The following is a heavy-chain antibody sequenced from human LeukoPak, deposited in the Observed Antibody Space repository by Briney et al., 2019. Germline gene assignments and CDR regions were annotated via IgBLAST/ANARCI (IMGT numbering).Heavy chain of an antibody. CDR1: GFTFSDYY. V-gene: IGHV3-11*01. CDR2: ISNSGSTI. CDR3: AREGCNGGSCDVLDY. D-gene: IGHD2-15*01. J-gene: IGHJ4*02. Sequence: GGSLRLSCAASGFTFSDYYMSWIRQAPGKGLEWISYISNSGSTIHYADSVKGRFTISRDNAENSLYLRMNSLRAEDTAVYFCAREGCNGGSCDVLDYWGQGTLVTVSS.